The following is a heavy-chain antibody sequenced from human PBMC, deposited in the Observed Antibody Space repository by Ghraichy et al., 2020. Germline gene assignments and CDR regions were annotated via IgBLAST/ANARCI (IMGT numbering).Heavy chain of an antibody. Sequence: LSLTCAASGFTFSSYAMSWVRQAPGKGLEWVSVISGSGGSTYYADSVKGRFTISRDNSKNTLYLQMNSLRAEDTAVYYCAKDGGIQLWLAGYFDYWGQGTLATVSS. CDR3: AKDGGIQLWLAGYFDY. CDR1: GFTFSSYA. V-gene: IGHV3-23*01. CDR2: ISGSGGST. J-gene: IGHJ4*02. D-gene: IGHD5-18*01.